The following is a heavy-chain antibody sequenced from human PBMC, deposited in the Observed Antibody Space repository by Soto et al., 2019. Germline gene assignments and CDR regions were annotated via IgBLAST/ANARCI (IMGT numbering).Heavy chain of an antibody. CDR3: ARSRVGGIINFTFDY. V-gene: IGHV3-48*02. CDR1: GFTFSSYS. CDR2: ISSSSSTI. D-gene: IGHD3-3*02. Sequence: PGGSLRLSCAASGFTFSSYSMNWVRQAPGKGLEWVSYISSSSSTIYYADSVKGRFTISRDNAKNSLYLQMNSLRDEDTAVYYCARSRVGGIINFTFDYWGQGTLVTAPQ. J-gene: IGHJ4*02.